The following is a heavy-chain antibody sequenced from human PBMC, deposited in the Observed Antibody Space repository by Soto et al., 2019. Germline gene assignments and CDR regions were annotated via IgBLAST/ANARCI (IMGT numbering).Heavy chain of an antibody. D-gene: IGHD4-17*01. Sequence: GASVKVSCKASGYTFTSYDINWVRQATGQGLEWMGWMNPNSGNTGYAQKFQGRVTITRDTSASTAYMELSSLRSEDTAVYYCARSDGPLGDYWGQGTLVTVSS. CDR3: ARSDGPLGDY. V-gene: IGHV1-8*01. CDR2: MNPNSGNT. J-gene: IGHJ4*02. CDR1: GYTFTSYD.